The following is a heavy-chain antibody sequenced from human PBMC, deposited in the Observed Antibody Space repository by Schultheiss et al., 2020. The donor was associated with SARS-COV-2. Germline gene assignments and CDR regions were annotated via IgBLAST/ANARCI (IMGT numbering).Heavy chain of an antibody. J-gene: IGHJ3*02. CDR3: ARATYDILTGYSLNAFDI. V-gene: IGHV3-48*03. Sequence: GGSLRLSCAASGFTFSSYEMNWVRQAPGKGLEWVSYISSSGSTIYYADSVKGRFTISRDNSKNTLYLQMNSLRAEDTAVYYCARATYDILTGYSLNAFDIWGQGTMVTVSS. CDR2: ISSSGSTI. CDR1: GFTFSSYE. D-gene: IGHD3-9*01.